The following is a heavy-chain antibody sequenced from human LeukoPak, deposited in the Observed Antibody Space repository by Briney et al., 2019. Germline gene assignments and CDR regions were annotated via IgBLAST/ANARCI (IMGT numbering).Heavy chain of an antibody. D-gene: IGHD2-2*01. J-gene: IGHJ4*02. V-gene: IGHV4-59*12. CDR2: IYYSGST. Sequence: PGGSLRLSCSASGFTFSSYAMSWIRQPPGKGLEWIGYIYYSGSTNYNPSLKSRVTISVDTSKNQFSLKLSSVTAADTAMYYCARESYASSYLFDYWGQGTLVTVSS. CDR3: ARESYASSYLFDY. CDR1: GFTFSSYA.